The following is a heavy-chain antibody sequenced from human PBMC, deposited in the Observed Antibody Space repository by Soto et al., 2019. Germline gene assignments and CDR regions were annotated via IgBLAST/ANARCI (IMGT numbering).Heavy chain of an antibody. V-gene: IGHV3-48*02. D-gene: IGHD2-15*01. Sequence: GGSLRRSCASSGFTFSSYSMSWVRHAPGKGLELVSYISSSSSTIYYADSVKGRFTISRDNAKNSLYLQMDSLRDEDTAVYYCASGPRVVRAFDIWGQGTMVTVSS. CDR3: ASGPRVVRAFDI. CDR1: GFTFSSYS. J-gene: IGHJ3*02. CDR2: ISSSSSTI.